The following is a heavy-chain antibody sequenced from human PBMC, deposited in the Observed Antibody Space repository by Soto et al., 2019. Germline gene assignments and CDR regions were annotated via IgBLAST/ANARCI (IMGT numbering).Heavy chain of an antibody. CDR2: IYYAGTT. V-gene: IGHV4-59*08. CDR3: TRLGGYYQALDS. J-gene: IGHJ4*02. CDR1: GGSLSNYY. Sequence: ETLSLTCTVSGGSLSNYYWSWTRQPPGKGLEWIGYIYYAGTTTYNPSLKSQVTISLDRSKNQFSLKLDSVTAAGTAVYYCTRLGGYYQALDSWGQGTLVTVSS. D-gene: IGHD3-22*01.